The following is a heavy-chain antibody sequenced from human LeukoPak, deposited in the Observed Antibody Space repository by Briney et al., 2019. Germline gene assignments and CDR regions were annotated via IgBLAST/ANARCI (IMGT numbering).Heavy chain of an antibody. J-gene: IGHJ4*02. CDR2: IRSDGSNI. CDR3: AKFHITGTTPSYFDY. Sequence: GGSLRLSCAASGFTFSSYGMHWFRQAPGKGLGGVAFIRSDGSNIYYADSVKGRFTISRDNSQNTLYLQMNSLKTEDTAIYYCAKFHITGTTPSYFDYWGQGTLVTVSS. D-gene: IGHD1-7*01. CDR1: GFTFSSYG. V-gene: IGHV3-30*02.